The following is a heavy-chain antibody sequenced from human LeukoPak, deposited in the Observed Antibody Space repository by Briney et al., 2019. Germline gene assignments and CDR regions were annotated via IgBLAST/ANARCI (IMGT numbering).Heavy chain of an antibody. Sequence: PSETLSLTCTVSGDSISSSNSYWGWIRQPPGKGLEWIGSIYYSGNTYYNASLKSRVTISVDTSKNQFSLKLSSVTAADTAVYYCARVRLWFGSKTSYYMDVWGKGTTVTISS. V-gene: IGHV4-39*07. CDR1: GDSISSSNSY. CDR3: ARVRLWFGSKTSYYMDV. CDR2: IYYSGNT. D-gene: IGHD3-10*01. J-gene: IGHJ6*03.